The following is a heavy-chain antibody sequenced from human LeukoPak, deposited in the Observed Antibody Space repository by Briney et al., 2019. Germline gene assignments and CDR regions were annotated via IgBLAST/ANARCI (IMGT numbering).Heavy chain of an antibody. CDR3: AKIGKILWFGDSAFDI. Sequence: GGSLRLSCAASGFTFSSYSMNWVRQAPGKGLEWVSYISSSSSTIYYADSVKGRFTISRDNSKNTLYLQMNSLRAEDTAVYYCAKIGKILWFGDSAFDIWGQGTMVTVSS. J-gene: IGHJ3*02. D-gene: IGHD3-10*01. V-gene: IGHV3-48*01. CDR2: ISSSSSTI. CDR1: GFTFSSYS.